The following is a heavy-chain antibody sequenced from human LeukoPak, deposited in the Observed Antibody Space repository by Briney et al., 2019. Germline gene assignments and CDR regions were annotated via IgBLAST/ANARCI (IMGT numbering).Heavy chain of an antibody. Sequence: ASVKVSCKSSGYTFTGYYIHWVRQAPGQGLEWMGWINPNNGATTYAQKFQDSVSMTRDTSVNTAYMELRWLRSVDSAVYFCARGSGLPDSNGFHYFDYWGQGTLVAVSS. J-gene: IGHJ4*02. CDR3: ARGSGLPDSNGFHYFDY. D-gene: IGHD3-22*01. CDR2: INPNNGAT. V-gene: IGHV1-2*02. CDR1: GYTFTGYY.